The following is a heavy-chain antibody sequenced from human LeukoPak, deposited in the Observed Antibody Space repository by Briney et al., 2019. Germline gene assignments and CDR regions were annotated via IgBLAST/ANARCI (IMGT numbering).Heavy chain of an antibody. CDR3: TSTLRYFDWSLEFYYYYYYMDV. J-gene: IGHJ6*03. V-gene: IGHV3-73*01. CDR2: IRSKANSYAT. CDR1: GFTFSGSA. D-gene: IGHD3-9*01. Sequence: PGGSLRLPCAASGFTFSGSAMHWVRQASGKGLEWVGRIRSKANSYATAYAASVKGRFTISRDDSKNTAYLQMNSLKTEDTAVYYCTSTLRYFDWSLEFYYYYYYMDVWGKGTTVTVSS.